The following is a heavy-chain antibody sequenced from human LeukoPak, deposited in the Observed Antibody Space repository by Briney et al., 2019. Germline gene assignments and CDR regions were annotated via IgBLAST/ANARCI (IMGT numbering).Heavy chain of an antibody. CDR2: IYHYGGP. D-gene: IGHD3-22*01. J-gene: IGHJ4*02. V-gene: IGHV4-39*01. CDR3: ARRPGYYDSIDS. CDR1: GGPISMKNNY. Sequence: SETPSLICTVSGGPISMKNNYWVWIHHPPGTGLEWIVTIYHYGGPSCNPSLMSRVTLSVDTSQNHFSLHLRSVTAADTAVYYCARRPGYYDSIDSWGQGTLVTV.